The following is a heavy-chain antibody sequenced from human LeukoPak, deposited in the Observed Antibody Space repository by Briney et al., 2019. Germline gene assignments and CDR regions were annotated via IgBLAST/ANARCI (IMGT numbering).Heavy chain of an antibody. CDR3: ATSGYSSSWSRTYYFDY. CDR1: GGSFSGYY. Sequence: SETLSLTCAVYGGSFSGYYWSWIRQPPGKGLEWIGEINHSGSTNYNPSLKSRVTISVDTSKNQFSLKLSSVTAADTAVYYCATSGYSSSWSRTYYFDYWGQGTLVTVSS. CDR2: INHSGST. J-gene: IGHJ4*02. V-gene: IGHV4-34*01. D-gene: IGHD6-13*01.